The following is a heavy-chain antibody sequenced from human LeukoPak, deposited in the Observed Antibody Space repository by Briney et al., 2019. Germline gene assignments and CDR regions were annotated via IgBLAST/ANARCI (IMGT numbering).Heavy chain of an antibody. CDR1: GFTFSSYA. J-gene: IGHJ4*02. D-gene: IGHD2-2*02. V-gene: IGHV3-30-3*01. Sequence: GGSLRLSCAASGFTFSSYAMHWVRQAPGKGLEWVAVISYDGSNKYYADSVKGRFTISRDNSKNTLYLQMNSLRAEDTAVYYCALRSYCSSTSYYTVYWGQGTLVTVSS. CDR2: ISYDGSNK. CDR3: ALRSYCSSTSYYTVY.